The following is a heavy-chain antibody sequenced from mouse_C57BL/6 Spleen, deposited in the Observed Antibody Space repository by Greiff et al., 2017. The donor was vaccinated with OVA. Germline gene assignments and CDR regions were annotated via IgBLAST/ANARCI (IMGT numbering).Heavy chain of an antibody. CDR3: ASSTMVTTRGPWFAY. J-gene: IGHJ3*01. D-gene: IGHD2-2*01. V-gene: IGHV1-55*01. CDR1: GYTFTSYW. Sequence: QVQLKQPGAELVKPGASVKMSCKASGYTFTSYWITWVKQRPGQGLEWIGDIYPGSGSTNYNEKFKSKATLTVDTSSSTAYMQLSSLTSEDSAVYYCASSTMVTTRGPWFAYWGQGTLVTVSA. CDR2: IYPGSGST.